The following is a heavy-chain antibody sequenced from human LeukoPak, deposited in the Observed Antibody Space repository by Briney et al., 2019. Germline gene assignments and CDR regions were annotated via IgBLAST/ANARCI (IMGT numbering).Heavy chain of an antibody. J-gene: IGHJ4*02. CDR3: ATDDGEYCTNGVCYRTDY. CDR2: FDPEDGET. Sequence: GASVKVFCKVFGYTLTELSMHWVRPAPGKGPEWIGGFDPEDGETIYAQKFPGRVTMTEDTSTDTAYMALSSLRSEDTAVYYCATDDGEYCTNGVCYRTDYGGQGTLVTVYS. CDR1: GYTLTELS. V-gene: IGHV1-24*01. D-gene: IGHD2-8*01.